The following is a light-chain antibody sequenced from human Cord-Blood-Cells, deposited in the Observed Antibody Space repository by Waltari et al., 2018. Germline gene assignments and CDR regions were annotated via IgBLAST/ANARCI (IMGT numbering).Light chain of an antibody. CDR3: SSYTSNSTVV. CDR1: SSDVVGYNY. V-gene: IGLV2-14*01. J-gene: IGLJ2*01. Sequence: QSALTQPASVSGSPGQSITISCTGTSSDVVGYNYVSCYQQHTGKAPKLLIYDVSNRPSGGLKRVSGSNSSNTASLTISWLEAEDEADYYCSSYTSNSTVVFGGGTKLTVL. CDR2: DVS.